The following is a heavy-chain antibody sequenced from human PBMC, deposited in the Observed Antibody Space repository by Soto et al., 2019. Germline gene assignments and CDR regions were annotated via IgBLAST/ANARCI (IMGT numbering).Heavy chain of an antibody. CDR2: IYYSGST. CDR1: GGSISSGGYY. J-gene: IGHJ2*01. Sequence: SETLSLTCTVSGGSISSGGYYWSWIRQHPGKGLEWIGYIYYSGSTYFNPSLKSRVTISVDTSKNQFSLKLSSVTAADTAVYYCARAREGYQLPVWYFDLWGRGTLVTVSS. CDR3: ARAREGYQLPVWYFDL. D-gene: IGHD2-2*01. V-gene: IGHV4-31*03.